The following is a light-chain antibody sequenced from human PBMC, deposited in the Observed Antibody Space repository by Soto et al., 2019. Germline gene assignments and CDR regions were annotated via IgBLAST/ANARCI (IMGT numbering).Light chain of an antibody. CDR1: SSDIGAYNY. Sequence: QSALTQPASVSGSPGQSITISCTGTSSDIGAYNYVSWYQQHPGKAPKLMICEVSNRPSGVSHRFSGSKSGNTASLTISGLQAEDEADYYCSSYTSSSTLVFGGGTKVTVL. CDR3: SSYTSSSTLV. J-gene: IGLJ2*01. CDR2: EVS. V-gene: IGLV2-14*01.